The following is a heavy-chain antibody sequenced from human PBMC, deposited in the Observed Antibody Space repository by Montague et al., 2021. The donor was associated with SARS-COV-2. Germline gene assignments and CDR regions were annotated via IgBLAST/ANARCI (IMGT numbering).Heavy chain of an antibody. D-gene: IGHD6-13*01. J-gene: IGHJ5*02. CDR2: SYYSGST. CDR3: ARGRRYSSTWYGAFDP. V-gene: IGHV4-31*03. Sequence: TLSLTCTVSRGSISSGGNYWSWIRQHPVKGLEWIGYSYYSGSTYYNPSLKSRVSVSVDTSKNQFSLKLSSVTAADTAVYYCARGRRYSSTWYGAFDPWGQGMPVTVS. CDR1: RGSISSGGNY.